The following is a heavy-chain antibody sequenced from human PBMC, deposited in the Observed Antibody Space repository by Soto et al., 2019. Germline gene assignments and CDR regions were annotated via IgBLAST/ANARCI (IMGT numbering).Heavy chain of an antibody. CDR1: GGTFSSYA. Sequence: QVQLVQSGAEVKKPGSSVKVSCKASGGTFSSYAISWVRQAPGQGLEWMGGIIPIFGTANYVQKFQGRVTITADESTSTAYMELSSLRSEDTAVYYCARGGVTIFGVPKRSWFDPWGQGTLVTVSS. D-gene: IGHD3-3*01. V-gene: IGHV1-69*01. CDR2: IIPIFGTA. J-gene: IGHJ5*02. CDR3: ARGGVTIFGVPKRSWFDP.